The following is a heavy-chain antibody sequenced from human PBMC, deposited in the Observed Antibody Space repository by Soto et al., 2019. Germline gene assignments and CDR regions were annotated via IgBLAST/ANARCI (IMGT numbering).Heavy chain of an antibody. CDR1: GGTFSSYR. J-gene: IGHJ4*02. D-gene: IGHD6-13*01. CDR3: ARDSGAKLSSS. V-gene: IGHV1-69*13. Sequence: SVKVSCKASGGTFSSYRINWVRQAPGQGLEWVGGIVPIYRTADYAQKFQGRVTITADESARTAYMELRSLKSQDTAVYYCARDSGAKLSSSWGQGTLVTVSS. CDR2: IVPIYRTA.